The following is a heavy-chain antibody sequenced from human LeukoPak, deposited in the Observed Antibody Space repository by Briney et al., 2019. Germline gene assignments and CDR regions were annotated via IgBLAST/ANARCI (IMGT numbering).Heavy chain of an antibody. Sequence: ASVKVSCKASGVTYKNYGLSWVRQAPGQGLEWKGRIIPLYGIPNYAQKFQGRVTITADRSTNTAYMELTSLRSEDTAVYYCARDEEDGYKDWGLWGQGTMVTVS. J-gene: IGHJ3*01. CDR3: ARDEEDGYKDWGL. CDR2: IIPLYGIP. CDR1: GVTYKNYG. D-gene: IGHD5-24*01. V-gene: IGHV1-69*04.